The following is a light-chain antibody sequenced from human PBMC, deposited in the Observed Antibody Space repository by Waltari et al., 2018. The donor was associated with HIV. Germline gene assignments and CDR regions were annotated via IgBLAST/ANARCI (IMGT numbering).Light chain of an antibody. CDR2: GAS. J-gene: IGKJ4*01. CDR3: QQYSKWPLT. CDR1: QSVGRA. V-gene: IGKV3-15*01. Sequence: EIVMTQSPATLSVSPGERVALSCRASQSVGRALAWYQQKPGQVPRLLIYGASTRATGVPARFSGSGSETEFTLTISSLQSEDFAVYYCQQYSKWPLTFGGGTKVEIK.